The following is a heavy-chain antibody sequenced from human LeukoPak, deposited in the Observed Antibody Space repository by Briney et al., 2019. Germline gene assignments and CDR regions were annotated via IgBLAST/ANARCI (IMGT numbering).Heavy chain of an antibody. J-gene: IGHJ6*02. Sequence: ASVKVSCKASGGTFSSYAISWVRQAPGQGLEWMGGIIPIFGTANYAQKFQGRVTITTDESTSTAYMELSSLRSEDTAVYYCARDRLPAEGDYYYYGMDVWGQGTTVTVSS. V-gene: IGHV1-69*05. CDR3: ARDRLPAEGDYYYYGMDV. D-gene: IGHD2-2*01. CDR1: GGTFSSYA. CDR2: IIPIFGTA.